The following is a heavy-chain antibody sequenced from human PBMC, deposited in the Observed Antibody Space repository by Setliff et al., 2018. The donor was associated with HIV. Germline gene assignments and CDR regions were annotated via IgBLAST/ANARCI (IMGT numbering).Heavy chain of an antibody. D-gene: IGHD1-1*01. CDR1: GDFSNIKW. CDR2: IHHSGST. Sequence: SETLSLTCTVSGDFSNIKWWTWMRQSPGLGLQWIGSIHHSGSTYYDPSLKNRVTLSVDTSNNQVSLTLTSVTAADTAVYYCAKQPGGHSFFDHWGQGILVTVS. J-gene: IGHJ4*02. V-gene: IGHV4-59*01. CDR3: AKQPGGHSFFDH.